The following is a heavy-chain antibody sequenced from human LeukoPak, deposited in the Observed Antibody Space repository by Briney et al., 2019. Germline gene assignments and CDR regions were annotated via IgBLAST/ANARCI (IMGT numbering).Heavy chain of an antibody. CDR1: GGTFSSYA. V-gene: IGHV1-69*05. J-gene: IGHJ4*02. D-gene: IGHD5-24*01. CDR2: IIPIFGTA. CDR3: ARDPGGYNPYYFDY. Sequence: SVKVSCKASGGTFSSYAIRWVRQAPGQGLEWMGRIIPIFGTANYAQKFQGRVTITTDESTSTAYMELSSLRSEDTAVYYCARDPGGYNPYYFDYWGQGTLVTVSS.